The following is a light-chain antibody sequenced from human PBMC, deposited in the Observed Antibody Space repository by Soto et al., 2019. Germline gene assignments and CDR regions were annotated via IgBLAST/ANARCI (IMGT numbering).Light chain of an antibody. CDR2: GAS. J-gene: IGKJ4*01. CDR1: ESVSSR. V-gene: IGKV3-20*01. Sequence: EIVLTQSPGTLSLSPGERATLSCRASESVSSRFAWYQQKPGQAPRLLIYGASSRATGVPDRFSGSGSGTDFTLTISRLEPEDFAVYYCQQYGSSPPLTFGGGTKVEIK. CDR3: QQYGSSPPLT.